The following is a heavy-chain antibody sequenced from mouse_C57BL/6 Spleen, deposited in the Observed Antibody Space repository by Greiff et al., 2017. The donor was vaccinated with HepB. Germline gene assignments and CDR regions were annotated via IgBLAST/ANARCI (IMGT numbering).Heavy chain of an antibody. CDR3: ASKIPLLNY. CDR2: IDPADGDT. Sequence: EVQLVQSVPELVRPGASVKFSCTASGYTFKNTYMHWVKQRPEQGLEWIGRIDPADGDTKYAPKFQGKATITADTSSTTAYLQRSSLTSEDTAIYYCASKIPLLNYWGQGTTLTVSS. V-gene: IGHV14-3*01. CDR1: GYTFKNTY. J-gene: IGHJ2*01. D-gene: IGHD1-1*01.